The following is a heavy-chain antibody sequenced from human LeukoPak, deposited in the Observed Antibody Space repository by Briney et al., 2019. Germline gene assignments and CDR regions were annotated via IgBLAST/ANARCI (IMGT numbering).Heavy chain of an antibody. V-gene: IGHV3-7*04. J-gene: IGHJ6*03. CDR2: IKQDGSEK. CDR1: GFTFSSYW. Sequence: GGSLRLSCAASGFTFSSYWMSWVRQAPGKGLEWVANIKQDGSEKYYVDSVKGRFTISRDNAKNSLYLQMNSLSAEDTAVYYCATEASSSSRSGYYYMDVWGKGTTVTVSS. CDR3: ATEASSSSRSGYYYMDV. D-gene: IGHD6-6*01.